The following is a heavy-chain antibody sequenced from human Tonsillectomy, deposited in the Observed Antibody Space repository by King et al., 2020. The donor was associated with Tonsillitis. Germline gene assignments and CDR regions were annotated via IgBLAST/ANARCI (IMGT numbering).Heavy chain of an antibody. D-gene: IGHD3-3*01. CDR3: ANMGTNDFWSGYYLDY. V-gene: IGHV1-2*02. J-gene: IGHJ4*02. CDR2: INPNSGGT. Sequence: QLVQSGAEVKKPGASVKVSCKASGYTFTGYYMHWVRQAPGQGLEGMGWINPNSGGTNYAQKFQGRVTMTRDTSISTAYMELSRLRSDDTAVYYCANMGTNDFWSGYYLDYWGQGTLVTVSS. CDR1: GYTFTGYY.